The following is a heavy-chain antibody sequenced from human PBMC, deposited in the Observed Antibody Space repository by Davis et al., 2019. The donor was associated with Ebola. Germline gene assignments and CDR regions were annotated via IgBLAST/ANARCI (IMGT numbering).Heavy chain of an antibody. J-gene: IGHJ4*02. Sequence: GGSLRLSCAAPGFTFSDYYMSWIRQAPGKGLEWVSSISGTGGRTYYADSVKGRFTMSRDNSMNTLYLQMNSLRAEDTADYYCAKGNFGVFNPFDHWGQGTLVTVSS. D-gene: IGHD3-3*02. CDR1: GFTFSDYY. V-gene: IGHV3-23*01. CDR2: ISGTGGRT. CDR3: AKGNFGVFNPFDH.